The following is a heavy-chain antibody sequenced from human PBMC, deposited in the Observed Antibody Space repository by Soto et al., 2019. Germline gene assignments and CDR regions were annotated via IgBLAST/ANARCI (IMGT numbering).Heavy chain of an antibody. J-gene: IGHJ4*02. CDR1: GGSISSGGYY. D-gene: IGHD3-10*01. CDR2: IYYSGSS. V-gene: IGHV4-31*03. Sequence: QVQLQEPGPGLVKPSQTLSLTCTVSGGSISSGGYYWSWIRQHPEKGLEWIAYIYYSGSSYYNSSIKRRVNISVDTSKNQFSLKLSSVTAADTAVYYCAREPGVWGQGTLVTVSS. CDR3: AREPGV.